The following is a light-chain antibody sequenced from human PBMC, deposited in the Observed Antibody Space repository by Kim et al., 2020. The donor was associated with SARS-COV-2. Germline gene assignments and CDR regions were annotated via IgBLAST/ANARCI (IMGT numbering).Light chain of an antibody. CDR3: QQYNNWPYT. Sequence: EIVMTQSPATLSVSPGERATLSCRASQSVSSNLAWYQQKPGQAPRLLIYSASTRATGIPARFSGSGSGTEFTLTITSLQSEDFAVYYCQQYNNWPYTFGQWTKLEI. J-gene: IGKJ2*01. CDR2: SAS. CDR1: QSVSSN. V-gene: IGKV3-15*01.